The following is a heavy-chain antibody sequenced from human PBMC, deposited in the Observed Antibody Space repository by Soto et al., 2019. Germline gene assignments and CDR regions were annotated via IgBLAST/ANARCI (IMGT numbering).Heavy chain of an antibody. CDR2: IWYDGSNK. D-gene: IGHD1-26*01. Sequence: QVQLVESGGGVVQPGRSLRLSCAASGFTFSSYGMHWVRQAPGKGLEWVAVIWYDGSNKYYADSVKGRFTISRDNSKNTLYLQMNSLRAEDTAVYYCAKEFPGPTGEEIVGASDPWGQGTLVTVSS. CDR3: AKEFPGPTGEEIVGASDP. J-gene: IGHJ5*02. CDR1: GFTFSSYG. V-gene: IGHV3-33*06.